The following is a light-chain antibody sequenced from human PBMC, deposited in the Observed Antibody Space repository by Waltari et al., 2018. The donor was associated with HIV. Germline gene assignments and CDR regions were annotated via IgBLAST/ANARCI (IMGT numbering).Light chain of an antibody. Sequence: QSVLTQPPSASGTPGQRVTISCSGSSSNIENDNVYWYQQLTGAAPRLLIYKDTQRPSGVPCRFTGSKSGTSASLAISGLRSEDEADYYCVGWDSRLSGYVFGSGTKVTVL. CDR2: KDT. CDR1: SSNIENDN. CDR3: VGWDSRLSGYV. J-gene: IGLJ1*01. V-gene: IGLV1-47*01.